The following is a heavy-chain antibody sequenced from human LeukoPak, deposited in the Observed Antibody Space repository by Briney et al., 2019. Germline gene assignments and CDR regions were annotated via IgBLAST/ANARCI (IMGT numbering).Heavy chain of an antibody. D-gene: IGHD3-9*01. CDR2: ISGSGGST. V-gene: IGHV3-23*01. Sequence: PGGSLRLSCAASGFTFSSYSMNWVRQAPGKGLEWVSAISGSGGSTYYADSVKGRFTISRDNSKNTLYLQMNSLRAEDTAVYYCAKERLRYFDWLSYNWFDPWGQGTLVTVSS. CDR1: GFTFSSYS. J-gene: IGHJ5*02. CDR3: AKERLRYFDWLSYNWFDP.